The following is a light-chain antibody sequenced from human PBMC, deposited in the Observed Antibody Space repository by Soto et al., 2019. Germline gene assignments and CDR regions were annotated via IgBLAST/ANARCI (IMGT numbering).Light chain of an antibody. CDR1: QGVSSSY. CDR2: AAS. V-gene: IGKV3-20*01. CDR3: QHYGGSPYT. Sequence: PGERATFSCRASQGVSSSYFAWFQQKPGQAPRLLIYAASSRATGIPDRFSGSGSGTDFTLTITRLEREDFAVYFCQHYGGSPYTFGQGTKLEIK. J-gene: IGKJ2*01.